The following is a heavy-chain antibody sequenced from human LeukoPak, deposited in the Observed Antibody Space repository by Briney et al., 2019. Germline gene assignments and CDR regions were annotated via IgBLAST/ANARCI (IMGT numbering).Heavy chain of an antibody. D-gene: IGHD3-22*01. Sequence: GGSLRLSCAASGFTFSNYAMSWVRQAPGKGLEWVSAISGSGGSTYYADSVKGRFTISRDNSKNTLYLQMNSLRAEDTAVYYCAKEPGYYYDSSGYLDYWGQGTLVTVSS. CDR1: GFTFSNYA. CDR2: ISGSGGST. CDR3: AKEPGYYYDSSGYLDY. J-gene: IGHJ4*02. V-gene: IGHV3-23*01.